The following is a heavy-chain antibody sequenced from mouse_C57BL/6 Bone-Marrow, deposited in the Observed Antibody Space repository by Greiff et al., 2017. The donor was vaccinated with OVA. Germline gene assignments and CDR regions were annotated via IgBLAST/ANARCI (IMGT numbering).Heavy chain of an antibody. Sequence: VQLQQPGAELVRPGTSVKLSCKASGYTFTSYWMHWVKQRPGQGLEWIGVIDPSDSYTNYNQKCKGKATLTVDTSSSTAYMQLSSLTSEDSAVYYCARGTLDYWGQGTTLTVSS. CDR3: ARGTLDY. J-gene: IGHJ2*01. CDR2: IDPSDSYT. CDR1: GYTFTSYW. V-gene: IGHV1-59*01. D-gene: IGHD3-3*01.